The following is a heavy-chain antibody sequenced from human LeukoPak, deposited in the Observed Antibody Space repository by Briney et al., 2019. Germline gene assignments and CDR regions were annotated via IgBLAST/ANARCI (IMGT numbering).Heavy chain of an antibody. CDR3: ARAASIVHDAFDI. CDR1: GGSISNYY. V-gene: IGHV4-59*01. CDR2: IYYSGST. J-gene: IGHJ3*02. Sequence: SETLSLTCTVSGGSISNYYWSWIRQPPGKGLEWIGYIYYSGSTNYNPSLKSRVTISVDTSKNQFSLKLSSVTAADTAVYYCARAASIVHDAFDIWGQGTMVTVSS. D-gene: IGHD1-1*01.